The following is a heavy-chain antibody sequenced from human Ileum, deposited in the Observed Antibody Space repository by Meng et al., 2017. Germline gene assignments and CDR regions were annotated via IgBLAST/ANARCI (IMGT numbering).Heavy chain of an antibody. J-gene: IGHJ5*02. V-gene: IGHV4-59*03. Sequence: QVQLQGSGPGLVKPSETLSLTCPVSGGSITNYYLIWIRQSPGKGLEWLGNSHKTGGSNDNPSLSSRLTIWMDTSNNQFSLELTSLTAADTALYYCAIGWGWTADHWGQGILVTVSS. D-gene: IGHD3-10*01. CDR1: GGSITNYY. CDR2: SHKTGGS. CDR3: AIGWGWTADH.